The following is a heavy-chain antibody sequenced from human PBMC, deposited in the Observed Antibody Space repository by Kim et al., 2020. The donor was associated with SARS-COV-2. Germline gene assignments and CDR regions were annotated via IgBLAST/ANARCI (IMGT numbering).Heavy chain of an antibody. D-gene: IGHD3-10*01. J-gene: IGHJ6*02. CDR2: IYYSGST. Sequence: SETLSLTCTVSGGSISSSSYYWGWIRQPPGKGLEWIGSIYYSGSTYYNPSLKSRVTISVDTSKNQFSLKLSSVTAADTAVYYCATPGRTEYYYGSGSYYYYYYGMDVWGQGTTVTVSS. CDR3: ATPGRTEYYYGSGSYYYYYYGMDV. V-gene: IGHV4-39*01. CDR1: GGSISSSSYY.